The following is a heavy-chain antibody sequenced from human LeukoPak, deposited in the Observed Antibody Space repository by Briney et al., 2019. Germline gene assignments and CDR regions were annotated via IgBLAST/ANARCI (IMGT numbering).Heavy chain of an antibody. V-gene: IGHV3-21*01. J-gene: IGHJ4*02. CDR2: ISSSSSYI. Sequence: GGSLRLSCAASGFTFSSYSMNWVRQAPGKGLEWVSSISSSSSYIYYADSVKGRFTISRDNAKNSLYLQMNSLRAEDTAVYYCARDLVGSSWYLSTFGDFDYWGQGTLDTVSS. CDR1: GFTFSSYS. CDR3: ARDLVGSSWYLSTFGDFDY. D-gene: IGHD6-13*01.